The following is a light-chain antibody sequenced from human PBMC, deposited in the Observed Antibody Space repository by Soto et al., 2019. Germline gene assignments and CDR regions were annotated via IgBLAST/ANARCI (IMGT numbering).Light chain of an antibody. V-gene: IGKV3-15*01. CDR1: QSVRTN. CDR3: KQYNSYSQT. Sequence: DIVMTQSPAPLLLSTGYQANLSLRASQSVRTNLAWYQQKPGQANRLLIYGTSNRATGIPSRFSGSGAGTEFTLTISSLQPDEFATYYCKQYNSYSQTFGQGTKVDIK. CDR2: GTS. J-gene: IGKJ1*01.